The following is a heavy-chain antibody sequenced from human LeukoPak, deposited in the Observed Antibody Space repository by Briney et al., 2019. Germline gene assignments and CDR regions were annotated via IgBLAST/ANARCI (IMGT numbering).Heavy chain of an antibody. Sequence: GGSLRLSCAASGFTFSGSAMHWVRQASGKGLEWVGRIRNKASNYATTYGASVKGRFTISRDDSKNTAYLQMNSLKTEDTAVYYCITTVTTPLDYWGQGTLVTVSS. CDR2: IRNKASNYAT. J-gene: IGHJ4*02. V-gene: IGHV3-73*01. CDR3: ITTVTTPLDY. CDR1: GFTFSGSA. D-gene: IGHD4-17*01.